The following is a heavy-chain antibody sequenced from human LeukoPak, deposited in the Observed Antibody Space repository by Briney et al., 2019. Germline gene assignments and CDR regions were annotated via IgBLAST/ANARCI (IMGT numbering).Heavy chain of an antibody. Sequence: SSQTLSLTCAVSGGSISSGGYSWSWIRQPPGKGLEWIGYIYHSGSTYYNPSLKSRVTISVDRSKNQFSLKLSSVTAADTAVYYCARAIREIAAAGLGGGNWFDPWGQGTPVTVSS. CDR1: GGSISSGGYS. D-gene: IGHD6-13*01. CDR3: ARAIREIAAAGLGGGNWFDP. V-gene: IGHV4-30-2*01. J-gene: IGHJ5*02. CDR2: IYHSGST.